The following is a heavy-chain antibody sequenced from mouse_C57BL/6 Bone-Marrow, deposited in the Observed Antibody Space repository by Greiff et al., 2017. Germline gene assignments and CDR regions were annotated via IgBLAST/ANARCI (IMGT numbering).Heavy chain of an antibody. CDR2: ISSGGSYT. V-gene: IGHV5-6*01. CDR3: ARHGPGYFDV. J-gene: IGHJ1*03. Sequence: EVQLQQSGGDLVKPGGSLKLSCAASGFTFSSYGMSWVRQTPDTRLEWVATISSGGSYTYYPDSVKGRFTISRDNAKNTRYLQMSSLKSEDTAMYYCARHGPGYFDVWGTGTTVTVSS. CDR1: GFTFSSYG.